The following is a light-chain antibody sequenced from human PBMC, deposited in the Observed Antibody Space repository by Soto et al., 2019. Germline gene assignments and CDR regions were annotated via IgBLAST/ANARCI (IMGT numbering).Light chain of an antibody. CDR3: QQYNTYPLT. V-gene: IGKV1-5*01. CDR1: QSINTW. CDR2: DAS. Sequence: DIQMTQSPSTLSASVGDRVTITCRASQSINTWLTWYRQKPGKAPKLLIFDASYLASGVPSRFGGSGSGTEFTLIISSLQPDDLATYYCQQYNTYPLTFGGGTNVEIK. J-gene: IGKJ4*01.